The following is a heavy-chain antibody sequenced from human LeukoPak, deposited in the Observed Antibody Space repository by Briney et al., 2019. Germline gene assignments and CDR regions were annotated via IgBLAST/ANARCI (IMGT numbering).Heavy chain of an antibody. CDR3: ASSRFLEWLYLLDY. J-gene: IGHJ4*02. D-gene: IGHD3-3*01. V-gene: IGHV1-2*02. CDR2: INTNRGGT. Sequence: ASVKVSCKASVYTFSVYYIHWVRQAPGQGLEWMGWINTNRGGTKYAQRFQGRVTMTRDTSISTAYMEVRRLRSDDTAVYFCASSRFLEWLYLLDYWGQGTLVTVSS. CDR1: VYTFSVYY.